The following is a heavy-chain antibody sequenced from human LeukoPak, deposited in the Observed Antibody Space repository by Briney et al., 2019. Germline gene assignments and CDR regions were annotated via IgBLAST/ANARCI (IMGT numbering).Heavy chain of an antibody. CDR3: ARALGYCSSTSCYSDY. Sequence: GGSLRLSCAASGFTVSSNYMSWVRQAPGKGLEWVSVIYSGGSTYYADSVKGRFNISRDNSKNTLYLQMNSLRAEDTAVYYCARALGYCSSTSCYSDYWGPGTLVTVSS. CDR2: IYSGGST. V-gene: IGHV3-66*02. CDR1: GFTVSSNY. J-gene: IGHJ4*02. D-gene: IGHD2-2*02.